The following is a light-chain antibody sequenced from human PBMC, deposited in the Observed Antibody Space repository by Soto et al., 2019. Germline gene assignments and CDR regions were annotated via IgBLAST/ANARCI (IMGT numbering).Light chain of an antibody. V-gene: IGKV3D-15*01. CDR2: GAF. J-gene: IGKJ2*01. CDR1: QSVASN. Sequence: EMAVTQSPATLSVSPGERATLSCRASQSVASNLAWYQQKPGQAPRLLIYGAFNRATGIPDRFSGSGSGTEFTLTISSLQSEDFAVYYCQQYDNWPPYTFGQGTKVDIK. CDR3: QQYDNWPPYT.